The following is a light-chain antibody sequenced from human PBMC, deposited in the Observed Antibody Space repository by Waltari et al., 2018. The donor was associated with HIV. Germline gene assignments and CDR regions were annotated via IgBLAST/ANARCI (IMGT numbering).Light chain of an antibody. J-gene: IGLJ3*02. CDR2: SHN. V-gene: IGLV1-44*01. CDR1: SSNIGSNT. Sequence: QSVLTQPPSASGTPGQRVTISCSGSSSNIGSNTVNWYQQLPGTAPKLLIYSHNPRPSGFPDRCSGSKSGTSASLAISGLQSEDEADYYCAAWDDSLNGQGVFGGGTKLTVL. CDR3: AAWDDSLNGQGV.